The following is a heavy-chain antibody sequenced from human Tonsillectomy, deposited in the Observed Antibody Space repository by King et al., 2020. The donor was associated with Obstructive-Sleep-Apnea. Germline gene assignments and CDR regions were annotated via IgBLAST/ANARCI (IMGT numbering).Heavy chain of an antibody. CDR2: REERGET. D-gene: IGHD4-17*01. CDR3: ARGMTSANAYHYYGLDV. Sequence: EEGKGRGKSEEKRSRTGRGDGGEMRGEEGKGRGEKRGKGREGRGEREERGETRHTPSLKGRVTISRDTSKNQFSLRLSSVTAADTAVYYCARGMTSANAYHYYGLDVWGQGTMVTVSS. CDR1: GGEMRGEE. J-gene: IGHJ6*02. V-gene: IGHV4-59*01.